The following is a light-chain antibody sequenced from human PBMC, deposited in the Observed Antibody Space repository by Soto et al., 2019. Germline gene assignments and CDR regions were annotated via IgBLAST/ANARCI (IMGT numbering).Light chain of an antibody. J-gene: IGLJ1*01. V-gene: IGLV1-40*01. CDR1: SSNIGAGYD. CDR2: GNS. Sequence: QSVLTQPPSVSRAPGQRVTISCTGRSSNIGAGYDVHWYQQLPGTAPKLLIYGNSNRPSGVPDRFSGSKSGTSAALAITGLQAEDEADYYCQSHDSSLSSYVFGTGTKVTVL. CDR3: QSHDSSLSSYV.